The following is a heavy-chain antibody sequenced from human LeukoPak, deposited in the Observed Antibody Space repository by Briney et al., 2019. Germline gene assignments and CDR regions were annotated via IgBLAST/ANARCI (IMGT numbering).Heavy chain of an antibody. CDR3: ARGTDFWSGYPQTGFDP. CDR1: GFTFSSYG. CDR2: IWYDGSNK. D-gene: IGHD3-3*01. V-gene: IGHV3-33*01. Sequence: PGGSLRLSCAASGFTFSSYGMHWVRQAPGEGLEWVAVIWYDGSNKYYADSVKGRFTISRDNSKNTLYLQMNSLRAEDTAVYYCARGTDFWSGYPQTGFDPWGQGTLVTVSS. J-gene: IGHJ5*02.